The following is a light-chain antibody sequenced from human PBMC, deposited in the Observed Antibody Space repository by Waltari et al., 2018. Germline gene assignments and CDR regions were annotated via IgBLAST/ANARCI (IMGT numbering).Light chain of an antibody. CDR2: KAS. V-gene: IGKV1-5*03. CDR1: ETVLTW. J-gene: IGKJ2*01. Sequence: DIQMTQSPSTLSASVGDSVTLTCRASETVLTWLAWYQQKPGKAPKLLIYKASSLESGVPSRFSGSASGTEFTLTISSLQPDDSATYYCLQYHSYSKFGQGTKLEIK. CDR3: LQYHSYSK.